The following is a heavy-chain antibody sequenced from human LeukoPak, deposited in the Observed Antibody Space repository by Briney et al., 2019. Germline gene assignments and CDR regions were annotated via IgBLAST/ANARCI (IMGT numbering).Heavy chain of an antibody. CDR1: GYTFTSYY. CDR2: INPSGGST. V-gene: IGHV1-46*01. CDR3: ARGRGPREWLALNI. Sequence: ASVKVSCKASGYTFTSYYMHWVRQAPGQGLEWMGIINPSGGSTNYAHKVQGRVTMTRDTSTSTVYMELSRLRSEDTAVYYCARGRGPREWLALNIWGQGTLVTVSS. J-gene: IGHJ4*02. D-gene: IGHD6-19*01.